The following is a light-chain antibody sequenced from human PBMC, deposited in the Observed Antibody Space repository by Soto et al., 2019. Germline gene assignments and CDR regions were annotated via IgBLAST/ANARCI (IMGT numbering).Light chain of an antibody. J-gene: IGLJ2*01. CDR2: EVS. CDR1: SSDVGGYKY. CDR3: SSYAATNIVV. Sequence: QSVLTQPPSASGSPGQSVTISCTGASSDVGGYKYVSWYQQHPGKAPKVIIYEVSKRASGLSDRFSGSKSGNTASLTVSGLQAEDEADYYCSSYAATNIVVFGGGTKVTVL. V-gene: IGLV2-8*01.